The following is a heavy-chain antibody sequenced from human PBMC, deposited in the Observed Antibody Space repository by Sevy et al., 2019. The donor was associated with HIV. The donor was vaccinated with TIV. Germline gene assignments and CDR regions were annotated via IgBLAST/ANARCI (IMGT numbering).Heavy chain of an antibody. CDR1: GFTFSTHA. V-gene: IGHV3-33*01. Sequence: GGSLRLSCAAFGFTFSTHAMHWVRQAPGKGLEWVAVIWTEGDDECYADSVRGRFTISRENSKNTLYLQMNSLRSEDTAVYYCATEYSNGFDYWGQGTRVTVSS. CDR2: IWTEGDDE. CDR3: ATEYSNGFDY. J-gene: IGHJ4*02. D-gene: IGHD4-4*01.